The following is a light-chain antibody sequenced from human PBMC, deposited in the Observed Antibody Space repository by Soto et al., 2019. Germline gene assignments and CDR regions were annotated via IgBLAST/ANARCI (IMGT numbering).Light chain of an antibody. CDR1: PSVTNF. V-gene: IGKV3-11*01. CDR2: GAF. CDR3: QQRNVWPPVT. Sequence: LAPGERATLSCRASPSVTNFLAWYQQKPGQAPRLLIYGAFNRATGIPARFSGSGSGTDFTLTISSLEPEDSAVYYCQQRNVWPPVTFGQGTRLEIK. J-gene: IGKJ5*01.